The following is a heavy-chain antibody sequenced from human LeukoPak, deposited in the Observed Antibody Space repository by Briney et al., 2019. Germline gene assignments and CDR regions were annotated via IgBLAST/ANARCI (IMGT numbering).Heavy chain of an antibody. CDR1: GFTFSSYA. D-gene: IGHD6-19*01. V-gene: IGHV3-23*01. CDR3: AKDASLTGYSSGWYSALDY. CDR2: ISGSGGST. J-gene: IGHJ4*02. Sequence: GGSLRLSCAGSGFTFSSYAMSWVRQAPGKGLEWVSAISGSGGSTYYADSVKGRFTISRDNSKNTLYLQMNSLRADDTAVYYCAKDASLTGYSSGWYSALDYWGQGTLVTVS.